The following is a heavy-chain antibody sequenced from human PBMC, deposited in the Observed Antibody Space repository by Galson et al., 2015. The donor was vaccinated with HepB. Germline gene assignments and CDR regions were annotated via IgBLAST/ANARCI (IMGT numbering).Heavy chain of an antibody. CDR3: ARVIGWYGSGSYHGFDY. Sequence: SVKVPCKASGGTFSSYAISWVRQAPGQGLEWMGGIIPIFGTANYAQKFQGRVTITADESTSTAYMELSSLRSEDTAVYYCARVIGWYGSGSYHGFDYWGQGTLVTVSS. CDR1: GGTFSSYA. CDR2: IIPIFGTA. V-gene: IGHV1-69*13. J-gene: IGHJ4*02. D-gene: IGHD3-10*01.